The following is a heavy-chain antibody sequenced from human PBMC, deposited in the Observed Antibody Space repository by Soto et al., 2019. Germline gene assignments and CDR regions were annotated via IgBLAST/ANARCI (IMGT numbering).Heavy chain of an antibody. CDR1: GFTFSSFG. J-gene: IGHJ4*02. V-gene: IGHV3-23*01. Sequence: EVQLLDSGGDLAQPGGSLRLSCTASGFTFSSFGMAWVRQAPGKGLEWVSAISGSGDSSYYADSVKDRFTISRDNPTNTLYLQMNNLRAEDTAVYYCAKVGIGMFSHKHHFDHWGQGIQVTVSS. D-gene: IGHD2-2*03. CDR3: AKVGIGMFSHKHHFDH. CDR2: ISGSGDSS.